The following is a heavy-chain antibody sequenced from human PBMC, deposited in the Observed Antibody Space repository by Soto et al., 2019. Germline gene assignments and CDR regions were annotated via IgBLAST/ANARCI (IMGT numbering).Heavy chain of an antibody. V-gene: IGHV3-21*01. CDR1: GFTFTSYA. Sequence: GGSLRLSCSASGFTFTSYAMSWVRQAPGKGLEWVSGISGFSPYTFYADSVKGRFAISRDNAKNSLYLQMNSLRAEDTAVYYCARDRGYDAHDYYYNAMDVWGQGTMVTVSS. CDR2: ISGFSPYT. CDR3: ARDRGYDAHDYYYNAMDV. D-gene: IGHD2-15*01. J-gene: IGHJ6*02.